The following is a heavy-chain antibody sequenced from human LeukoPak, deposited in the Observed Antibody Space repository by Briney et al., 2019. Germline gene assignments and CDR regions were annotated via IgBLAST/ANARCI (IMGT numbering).Heavy chain of an antibody. V-gene: IGHV4-59*01. D-gene: IGHD3-22*01. J-gene: IGHJ4*02. CDR1: DDSITMYY. Sequence: SETLSLTCSVSDDSITMYYWTWIRQPPGKGLEWIGYVDHTGSTNFNPSLNGRVSISRDTTKNLFSLRLRSVTAADTAVYYCARGEFSYDSSAYYPPDYWHQGSLVIVSS. CDR2: VDHTGST. CDR3: ARGEFSYDSSAYYPPDY.